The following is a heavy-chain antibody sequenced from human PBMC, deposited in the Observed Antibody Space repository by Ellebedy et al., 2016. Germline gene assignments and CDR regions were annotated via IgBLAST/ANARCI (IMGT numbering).Heavy chain of an antibody. J-gene: IGHJ5*02. D-gene: IGHD2-2*01. V-gene: IGHV3-33*01. CDR3: ARDGTVVVPAAIRDNWFDP. Sequence: GGSLRLSCAASGFTFSSYGMHWVRQAPGKGLEWVAVIWYDGSNKYYADSVKGRFTISRDNSKNTLYLQMNSLRAEDTAVYYCARDGTVVVPAAIRDNWFDPWGQGTLVTVSS. CDR1: GFTFSSYG. CDR2: IWYDGSNK.